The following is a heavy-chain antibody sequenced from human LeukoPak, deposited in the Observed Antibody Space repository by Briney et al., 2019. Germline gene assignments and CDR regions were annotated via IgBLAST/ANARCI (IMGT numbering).Heavy chain of an antibody. D-gene: IGHD3-22*01. CDR1: GFTFSGSA. J-gene: IGHJ4*02. CDR3: TRGGTVYYYESSGYSDY. V-gene: IGHV3-73*01. Sequence: GGSLKLSCAASGFTFSGSAMHWVRQASGKGLEWVGRIRSKANSYATAYAASVKGRFTISRDDSKNTAYLQMNSLKTEDTAVYYCTRGGTVYYYESSGYSDYWSQETLVTVSS. CDR2: IRSKANSYAT.